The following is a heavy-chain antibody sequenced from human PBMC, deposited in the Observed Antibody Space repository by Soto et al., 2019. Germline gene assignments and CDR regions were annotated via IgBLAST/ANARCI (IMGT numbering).Heavy chain of an antibody. J-gene: IGHJ4*02. Sequence: ASVKVSCKASGYTFTSYYMHWVRQAPGQGLEWMGIINPSGGSTSYAQKFQGRVTTTRATSTSTVYMELSSLRSEDTAVYYCARDQSSSWYTHRLFWVAHYFDYWGQGTLVTVSS. D-gene: IGHD6-13*01. V-gene: IGHV1-46*01. CDR2: INPSGGST. CDR3: ARDQSSSWYTHRLFWVAHYFDY. CDR1: GYTFTSYY.